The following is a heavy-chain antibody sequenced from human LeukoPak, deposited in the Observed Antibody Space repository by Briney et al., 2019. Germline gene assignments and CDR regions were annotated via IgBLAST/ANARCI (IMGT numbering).Heavy chain of an antibody. CDR1: GGSFSGYY. CDR3: ARHALYSSSWYDY. V-gene: IGHV4-4*09. D-gene: IGHD6-13*01. J-gene: IGHJ4*02. CDR2: IYTSGST. Sequence: SETLSLTCADYGGSFSGYYWSWIRQPPGKGLEWIGYIYTSGSTNYNPSLKSRVTISVDTSKNQFSLKLSSVTAADTAVYYCARHALYSSSWYDYWGQGTLVTVSS.